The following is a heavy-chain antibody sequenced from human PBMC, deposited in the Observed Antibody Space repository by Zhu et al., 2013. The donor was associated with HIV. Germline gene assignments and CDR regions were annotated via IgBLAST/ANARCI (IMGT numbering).Heavy chain of an antibody. V-gene: IGHV1-69*06. Sequence: QVQLVQSGAEVKKPGSSVKVSCKASGGTFSSYAISWVRQAPGQGLEWMGGIIPIFGTANYAQKFQGRVTITADKSTSTAYMELSSLRSEDTAVYYCARDYDLGAQFDWLLSPLGMDVWGRRTDGHRLL. CDR3: ARDYDLGAQFDWLLSPLGMDV. CDR2: IIPIFGTA. CDR1: GGTFSSYA. J-gene: IGHJ6*02. D-gene: IGHD3-9*01.